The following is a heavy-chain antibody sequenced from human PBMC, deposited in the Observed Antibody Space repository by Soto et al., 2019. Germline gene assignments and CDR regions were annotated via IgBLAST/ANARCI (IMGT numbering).Heavy chain of an antibody. CDR3: ATVGSDYGDYSNYFDY. Sequence: GASVKVSCKASGGTFSSYTISWVRQAPGQGLEWMGGIIPIVGKTNYAQKFQGRVTMTEDTSTDTAYMELSNLRSEDTAVYYCATVGSDYGDYSNYFDYWGQGTLVTVSS. V-gene: IGHV1-69*10. D-gene: IGHD4-17*01. J-gene: IGHJ4*02. CDR1: GGTFSSYT. CDR2: IIPIVGKT.